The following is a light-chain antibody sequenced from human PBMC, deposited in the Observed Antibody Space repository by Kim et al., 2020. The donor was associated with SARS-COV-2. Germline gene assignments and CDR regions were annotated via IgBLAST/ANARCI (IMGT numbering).Light chain of an antibody. V-gene: IGLV2-14*03. CDR2: DVS. CDR1: SGDVGGYNY. Sequence: QSALTQPASVSGSPGQSITISCTGTSGDVGGYNYVSWYQQHPGKAPKLMIYDVSNRPSGVSSRFSGSKSDNTASLTISGLQADDGADYYCSSYTSSSALVFGGGTKLTVL. CDR3: SSYTSSSALV. J-gene: IGLJ2*01.